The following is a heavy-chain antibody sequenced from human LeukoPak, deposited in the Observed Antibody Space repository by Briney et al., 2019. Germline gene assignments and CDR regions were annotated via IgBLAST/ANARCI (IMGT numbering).Heavy chain of an antibody. CDR2: IYYSGST. CDR1: GGSISSYY. Sequence: PSETLSLTCTVSGGSISSYYWSWIRQPPGKGLEWIGYIYYSGSTNYNPSLKSRVTISVDTSKNQFSLKLSSVTAADTAVYYCARDTRYYDHPSIWYGMDVWGQGTTVTVSS. J-gene: IGHJ6*02. CDR3: ARDTRYYDHPSIWYGMDV. V-gene: IGHV4-59*01. D-gene: IGHD3-3*01.